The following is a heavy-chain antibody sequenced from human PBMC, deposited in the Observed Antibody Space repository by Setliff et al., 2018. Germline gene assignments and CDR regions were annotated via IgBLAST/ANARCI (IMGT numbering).Heavy chain of an antibody. V-gene: IGHV4-38-2*01. J-gene: IGHJ3*02. Sequence: SETLSLTCGVSGYSISSGHFWGWIRQPPGKGLEWLGNIFHSGSTYYNPTLNSRVTISLDTSKNHFSLKLRSVTAEDSAVYYCASPGRDNLDFPFDAFDIWGQGTKVTVSS. CDR3: ASPGRDNLDFPFDAFDI. CDR1: GYSISSGHF. CDR2: IFHSGST. D-gene: IGHD3-3*01.